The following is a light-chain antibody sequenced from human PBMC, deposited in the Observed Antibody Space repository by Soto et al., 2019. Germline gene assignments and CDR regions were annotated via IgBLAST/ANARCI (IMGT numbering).Light chain of an antibody. CDR1: QGIKNW. CDR2: TGS. J-gene: IGKJ5*01. CDR3: QQAASFPIT. Sequence: DIQMTQSPSYVSASVGDGVTITCRASQGIKNWLAWYQQKPGKAPNLLIYTGSSLQSGVPSRFSGSGSGTDFTLTINSLQPEDFATYYCQQAASFPITFGQGTQLEIK. V-gene: IGKV1-12*01.